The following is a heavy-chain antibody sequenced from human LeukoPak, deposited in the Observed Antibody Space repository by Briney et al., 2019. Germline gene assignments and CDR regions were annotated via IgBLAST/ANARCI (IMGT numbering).Heavy chain of an antibody. Sequence: GGSLRLSCAASGFTLSSYWMHWVRQAPGKGLVWVSRINSDGSSTSYADSVKGRFAIPRDYAKNTVYLQMNSLRADDTAVYYCARVQGHPPNGLDIWGQGTMVTVSS. CDR2: INSDGSST. D-gene: IGHD2-8*01. J-gene: IGHJ3*02. V-gene: IGHV3-74*01. CDR3: ARVQGHPPNGLDI. CDR1: GFTLSSYW.